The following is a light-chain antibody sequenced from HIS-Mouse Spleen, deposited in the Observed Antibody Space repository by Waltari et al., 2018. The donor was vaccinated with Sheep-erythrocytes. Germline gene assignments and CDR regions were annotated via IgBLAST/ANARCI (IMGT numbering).Light chain of an antibody. CDR1: SSDVGGYNY. J-gene: IGLJ1*01. CDR3: CSYAGSYNHV. Sequence: QPRSVSGSPGQSVTISCTGTSSDVGGYNYVSWYQQHPGKAPKLMIYDVSKRPSGVPDRFAGSKSGNTASLTISGLQAEDEADYYCCSYAGSYNHVFATGTKVTVL. V-gene: IGLV2-11*01. CDR2: DVS.